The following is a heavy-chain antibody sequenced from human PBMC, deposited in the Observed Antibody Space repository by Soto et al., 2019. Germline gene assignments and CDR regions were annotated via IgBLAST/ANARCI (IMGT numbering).Heavy chain of an antibody. CDR3: ASRVVVITTSGMDV. V-gene: IGHV1-69*06. D-gene: IGHD3-22*01. CDR2: IIPIFGTA. J-gene: IGHJ6*02. CDR1: GGTFSSYA. Sequence: GASVKVSCKASGGTFSSYAISWVRQAPGQGLEWMGGIIPIFGTANYAQKFQCRVTITADKSTSTAYMELSSLRSEDTAVYYCASRVVVITTSGMDVWGQGTTVTVS.